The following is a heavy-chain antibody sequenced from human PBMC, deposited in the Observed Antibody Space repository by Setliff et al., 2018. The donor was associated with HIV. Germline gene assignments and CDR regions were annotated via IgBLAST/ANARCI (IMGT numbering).Heavy chain of an antibody. V-gene: IGHV3-30*03. CDR2: TSYDGNIK. CDR1: GFTVSSNY. J-gene: IGHJ5*02. CDR3: ARDYLGNSWCDH. Sequence: GGSLRLSCAASGFTVSSNYMSWVRQAPGKGLEWVAVTSYDGNIKYYADSVKGRFTISRDNSKNTLYVQMNSLRAEDTAVYYCARDYLGNSWCDHWGQGTLVTVSS.